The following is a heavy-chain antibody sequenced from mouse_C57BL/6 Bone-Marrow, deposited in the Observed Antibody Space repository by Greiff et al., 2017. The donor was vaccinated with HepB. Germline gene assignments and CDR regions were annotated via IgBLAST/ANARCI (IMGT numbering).Heavy chain of an antibody. D-gene: IGHD1-1*01. Sequence: VQLQESGAELVRPGASVKLSCKASGYTFTDYYINWVKQRPGQGLEWIARIYPGSGNTYYNEKFKGKATLTAEKSSSTAYMQLSSLTSEDSAVYFCARSSLHYYGSRGWYFDVWGTGTTVTVSS. CDR1: GYTFTDYY. CDR2: IYPGSGNT. V-gene: IGHV1-76*01. J-gene: IGHJ1*03. CDR3: ARSSLHYYGSRGWYFDV.